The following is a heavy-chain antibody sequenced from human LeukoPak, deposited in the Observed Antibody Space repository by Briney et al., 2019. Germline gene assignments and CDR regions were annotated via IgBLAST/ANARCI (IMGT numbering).Heavy chain of an antibody. Sequence: GRSLRLSCAASGFTFDDYAMHWFRQAPGKGLEWVSGISWNSDSVAYADSVKGRFTISRDNAKNSLNLQMNSLRAEDSAVYYCAKDKGTYYYYGMDVWGQGTTVSVSS. CDR1: GFTFDDYA. J-gene: IGHJ6*02. CDR3: AKDKGTYYYYGMDV. V-gene: IGHV3-9*01. CDR2: ISWNSDSV.